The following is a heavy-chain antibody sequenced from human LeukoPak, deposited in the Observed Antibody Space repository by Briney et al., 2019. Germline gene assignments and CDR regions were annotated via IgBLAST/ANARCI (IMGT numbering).Heavy chain of an antibody. CDR3: ARRRLDTAMADFNWFDP. D-gene: IGHD5-18*01. Sequence: GESLKISCKGSGYSFTSYWIGWVRQMPGKGPEWMGIIYPGDSDTRYSPSFQGQVTISADKSISTAYLQWSSLKASDTAMYYCARRRLDTAMADFNWFDPWGQGTLVTVSS. J-gene: IGHJ5*02. CDR2: IYPGDSDT. V-gene: IGHV5-51*01. CDR1: GYSFTSYW.